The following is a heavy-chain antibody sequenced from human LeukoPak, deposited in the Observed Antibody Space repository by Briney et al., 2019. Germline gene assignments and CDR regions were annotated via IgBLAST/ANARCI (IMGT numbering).Heavy chain of an antibody. Sequence: PGGSLRLSCAASGFTFSSYEMNWVRQAPGKGLEWVSYISSSGCTIYYADSVKGRFTISRDNAKNSLYLQMNSLRAEDTAVYYCARRSYSVWGQGTTVTVSS. J-gene: IGHJ6*02. V-gene: IGHV3-48*03. D-gene: IGHD2-21*01. CDR2: ISSSGCTI. CDR1: GFTFSSYE. CDR3: ARRSYSV.